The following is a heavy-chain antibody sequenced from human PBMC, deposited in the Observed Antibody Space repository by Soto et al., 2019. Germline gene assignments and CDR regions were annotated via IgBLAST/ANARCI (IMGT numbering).Heavy chain of an antibody. V-gene: IGHV1-18*01. CDR3: ARVVPGAEAWFGP. Sequence: WASVKVSCKTSGYTFSNHGITWVRQAPGQPLEWLGWISLYSDGTNYAQKFQGRVSMTTDTSTTTAYMELRSLRSDDTAVYYCARVVPGAEAWFGPWGQGTLVTVSS. D-gene: IGHD2-2*01. J-gene: IGHJ5*02. CDR2: ISLYSDGT. CDR1: GYTFSNHG.